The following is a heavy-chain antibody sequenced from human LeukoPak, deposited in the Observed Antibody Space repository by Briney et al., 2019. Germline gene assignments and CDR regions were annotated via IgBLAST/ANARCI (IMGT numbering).Heavy chain of an antibody. Sequence: GGSLRLSCAASGFTFRTYWMSWVRQAPGKGLEWVASINQGGSETYYVESVKGRFTISRDNAMNSFFLQMNSLRAEDTAVYYCARLIGDRTIYGYWGQGTLVTVSS. CDR2: INQGGSET. CDR3: ARLIGDRTIYGY. J-gene: IGHJ4*02. CDR1: GFTFRTYW. D-gene: IGHD6-6*01. V-gene: IGHV3-7*01.